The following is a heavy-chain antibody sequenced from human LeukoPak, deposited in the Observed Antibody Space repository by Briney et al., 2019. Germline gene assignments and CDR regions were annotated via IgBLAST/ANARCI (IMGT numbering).Heavy chain of an antibody. CDR1: GFTFTNYF. D-gene: IGHD1-26*01. Sequence: GGSLRLSCAASGFTFTNYFMTWVRQAPGKGLEWVADIKQDASEKYYVDSVKGRFTISRDNAKNSVYLEMSSLTVEDPAVYYCANYLRNTVAGYYYFESWGQGTLVTVSS. CDR3: ANYLRNTVAGYYYFES. J-gene: IGHJ4*02. V-gene: IGHV3-7*01. CDR2: IKQDASEK.